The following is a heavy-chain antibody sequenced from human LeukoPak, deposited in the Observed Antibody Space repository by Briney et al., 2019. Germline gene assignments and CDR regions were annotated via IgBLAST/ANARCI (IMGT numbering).Heavy chain of an antibody. CDR3: ARERYYYDSDYYYVKYFDY. V-gene: IGHV3-48*04. CDR2: ISSSSASTI. CDR1: GFTFSSYS. D-gene: IGHD3-22*01. J-gene: IGHJ4*02. Sequence: GGSLRLSCAASGFTFSSYSMNWVRQAPGKGLEWVSYISSSSASTIYYADSVKGRFTISKDNAENSLYLQMNSLRAEYTAVYYCARERYYYDSDYYYVKYFDYWGQGTLVTVSS.